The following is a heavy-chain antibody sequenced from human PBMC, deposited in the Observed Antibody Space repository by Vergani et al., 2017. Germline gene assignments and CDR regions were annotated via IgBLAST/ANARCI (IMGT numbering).Heavy chain of an antibody. D-gene: IGHD6-19*01. V-gene: IGHV1-2*02. Sequence: QVQLVQSGAEVKKPGSSVKVSCKASGGTFSSYAISWVRQAPGQGLEWMGWINPNSGGTNYAQKFQGRVTMTRDTSISTAYIVLRRLRSDDTAVDYCARAGQQWLVLYSLGWFDPWGQGTLVTVSS. J-gene: IGHJ5*02. CDR3: ARAGQQWLVLYSLGWFDP. CDR2: INPNSGGT. CDR1: GGTFSSYA.